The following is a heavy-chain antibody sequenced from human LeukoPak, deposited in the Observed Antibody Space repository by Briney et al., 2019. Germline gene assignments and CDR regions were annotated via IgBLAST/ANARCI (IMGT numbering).Heavy chain of an antibody. V-gene: IGHV4-34*01. CDR1: GGSFSGYY. J-gene: IGHJ4*02. Sequence: SETLSLTCAVYGGSFSGYYWSWIRQPPGKWLEWIGSIHNVGSTYYNPSLKSRVTVSVEQTKNQFSLDLNSVTAADTTVYYCAKKTYSSGSLIPIDSWGRGTLVTLSS. D-gene: IGHD6-19*01. CDR2: IHNVGST. CDR3: AKKTYSSGSLIPIDS.